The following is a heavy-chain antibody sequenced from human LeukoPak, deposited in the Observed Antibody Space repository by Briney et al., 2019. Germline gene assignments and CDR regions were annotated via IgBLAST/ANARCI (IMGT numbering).Heavy chain of an antibody. CDR1: GGSFSGYY. CDR2: INHSGST. CDR3: ARKQKRWLTVRSGAFDI. Sequence: PSETLSLTXAVYGGSFSGYYWSWIRQTPGKGLEWIGEINHSGSTNYNPSLKSRVTISVDTSKNQFSLKLSSVTAADTAVYYCARKQKRWLTVRSGAFDIWGQGTMVTVSS. V-gene: IGHV4-34*01. D-gene: IGHD5-24*01. J-gene: IGHJ3*02.